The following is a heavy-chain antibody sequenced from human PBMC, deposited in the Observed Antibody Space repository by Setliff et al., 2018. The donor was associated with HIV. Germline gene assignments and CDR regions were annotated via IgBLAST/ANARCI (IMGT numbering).Heavy chain of an antibody. Sequence: NPSETLSLTCTVSGGSISSYYWSWIRQPPGKGLEWIGYIYYSGSTNYNPSLKSRVTISVDTSKNQFSLKLSSVTAADTAVYYCARCSSSSKYHYYYMDVWGKGTTVTVS. V-gene: IGHV4-59*08. CDR2: IYYSGST. D-gene: IGHD6-6*01. J-gene: IGHJ6*03. CDR1: GGSISSYY. CDR3: ARCSSSSKYHYYYMDV.